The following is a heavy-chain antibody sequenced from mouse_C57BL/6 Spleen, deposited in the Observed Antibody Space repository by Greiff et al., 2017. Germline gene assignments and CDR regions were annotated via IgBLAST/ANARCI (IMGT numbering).Heavy chain of an antibody. Sequence: EVQLQQSGPELVKPGASVKISCKASGYSFTDYNMNWVKQSNGKSLEWIGVINPNYGTTSYNQKFKGKATLTVDQSSRTAYMQLNSLTSEDSAVYYCAREEDYYGSSYPAWFAYWGQGTLVTVSA. CDR2: INPNYGTT. D-gene: IGHD1-1*01. V-gene: IGHV1-39*01. CDR1: GYSFTDYN. CDR3: AREEDYYGSSYPAWFAY. J-gene: IGHJ3*01.